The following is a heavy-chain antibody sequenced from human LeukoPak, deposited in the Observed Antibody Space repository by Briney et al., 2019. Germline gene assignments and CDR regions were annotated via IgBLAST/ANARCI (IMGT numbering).Heavy chain of an antibody. J-gene: IGHJ5*02. CDR1: GFTFSSYS. CDR2: ISSSSSYI. D-gene: IGHD3-3*01. CDR3: AKESLEWASRWFDP. V-gene: IGHV3-21*01. Sequence: PGGSLRLSCAASGFTFSSYSMNWVRQAPGKGLEWVSSISSSSSYIYYADSVKGRFTISRDNAKNSLYLQMNSLRAEDTAVYYCAKESLEWASRWFDPWGQGTLVTVSS.